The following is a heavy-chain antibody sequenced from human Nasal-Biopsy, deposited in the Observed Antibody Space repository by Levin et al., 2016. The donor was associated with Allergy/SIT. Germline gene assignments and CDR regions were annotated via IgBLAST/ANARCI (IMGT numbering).Heavy chain of an antibody. V-gene: IGHV3-23*01. D-gene: IGHD3-3*01. CDR2: ISASGDHT. J-gene: IGHJ6*02. Sequence: LSLTCATSGFSFKNFAMSWVRQSPGKGLEWVCLISASGDHTSCADSVKGRFTISRDNSDNRLSLQMVALRAEDAAIYYCVKDVSHYDFWSGYYYNDHYYGLDVWGQGTAVTLS. CDR1: GFSFKNFA. CDR3: VKDVSHYDFWSGYYYNDHYYGLDV.